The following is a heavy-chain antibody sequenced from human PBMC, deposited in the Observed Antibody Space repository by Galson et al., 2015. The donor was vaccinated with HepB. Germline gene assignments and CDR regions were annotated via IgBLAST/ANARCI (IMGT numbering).Heavy chain of an antibody. J-gene: IGHJ4*02. D-gene: IGHD5-18*01. CDR1: GFTFSTYA. V-gene: IGHV3-23*01. Sequence: SLRLSCAASGFTFSTYAMTWVRQAPGKGLEWVSSISGDGGRTYYADSVKGRFTISRDNSKNTLYLQMNSLRAEDTAVYYCATPTREYSYGSVYWGQGTLVTVSS. CDR3: ATPTREYSYGSVY. CDR2: ISGDGGRT.